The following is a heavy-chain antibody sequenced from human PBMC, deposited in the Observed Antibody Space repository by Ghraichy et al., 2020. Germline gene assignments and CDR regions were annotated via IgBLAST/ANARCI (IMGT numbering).Heavy chain of an antibody. CDR2: IIPILGIA. Sequence: SSVKVSCKASGGTFSSYAISWVRQAPGQGLEWMGRIIPILGIANYAQKFQGRVTITADKSTSTAYMELSSLRSEDTAVYYCVRCPPDRGKPYYYYYMDVWGKGTTVTVSS. CDR1: GGTFSSYA. CDR3: VRCPPDRGKPYYYYYMDV. V-gene: IGHV1-69*04. J-gene: IGHJ6*03. D-gene: IGHD1-14*01.